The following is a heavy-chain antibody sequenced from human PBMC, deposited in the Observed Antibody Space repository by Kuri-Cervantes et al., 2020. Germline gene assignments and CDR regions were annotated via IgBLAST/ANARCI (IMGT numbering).Heavy chain of an antibody. CDR3: ASAHLIISLLKN. CDR2: FDPEDGET. Sequence: ASVKVSCKVSGYTLTELSMHWVRQAPGKGLEWMGGFDPEDGETIYSQKFQGRVTMTTDTSTSTAYMELRSLRSDDTAVYYCASAHLIISLLKNWGQGTLVTVSS. D-gene: IGHD2-15*01. CDR1: GYTLTELS. J-gene: IGHJ4*02. V-gene: IGHV1-24*01.